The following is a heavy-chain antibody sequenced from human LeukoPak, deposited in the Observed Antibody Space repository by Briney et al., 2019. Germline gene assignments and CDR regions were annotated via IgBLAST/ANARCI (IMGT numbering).Heavy chain of an antibody. V-gene: IGHV3-23*01. CDR2: ISGSGGST. CDR1: GFTFSSYA. Sequence: GGSLRLSCAASGFTFSSYAMSWVRQAPGKGLEWVSAISGSGGSTYYADSVKGRFTISRDNSKNTLYLQMNSLRAEDTAVYYCAKGSMVRGVIISFSYYFDYWGQGTLVTVSS. CDR3: AKGSMVRGVIISFSYYFDY. D-gene: IGHD3-10*01. J-gene: IGHJ4*02.